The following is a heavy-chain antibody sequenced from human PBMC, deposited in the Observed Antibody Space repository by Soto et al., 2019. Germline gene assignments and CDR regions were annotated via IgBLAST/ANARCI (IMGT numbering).Heavy chain of an antibody. V-gene: IGHV3-23*01. CDR1: GFTFSSYV. D-gene: IGHD5-18*01. Sequence: GGSLRLSCAASGFTFSSYVMSWVRQAPGKGLEWVSGISSSGGSTNYADSVKGRFTISRDNSKNTLYLQMNSLRAEDTAVYYCAKLMPPDTTMALRDYGMDVWGQGTTVTVSS. CDR3: AKLMPPDTTMALRDYGMDV. CDR2: ISSSGGST. J-gene: IGHJ6*02.